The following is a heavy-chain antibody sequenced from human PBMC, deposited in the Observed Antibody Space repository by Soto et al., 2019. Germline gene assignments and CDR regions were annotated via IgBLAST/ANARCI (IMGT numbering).Heavy chain of an antibody. D-gene: IGHD3-3*01. J-gene: IGHJ4*02. CDR1: GFTFSSYA. V-gene: IGHV3-30-3*01. Sequence: GGSLRLSCAASGFTFSSYAMHWVRQAPGKGLEWVAVISYDGSNKYYADSVKGRFTISRDNSKNTLYLQMNSLRAEDTAVYYCARAVLYYDFWSGLDYWGQGTLVTVSS. CDR2: ISYDGSNK. CDR3: ARAVLYYDFWSGLDY.